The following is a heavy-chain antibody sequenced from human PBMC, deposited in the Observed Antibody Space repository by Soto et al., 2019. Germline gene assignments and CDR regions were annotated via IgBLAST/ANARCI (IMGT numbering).Heavy chain of an antibody. CDR3: AKDRSSTSCYAFDY. CDR2: ISGSGGTT. J-gene: IGHJ4*02. D-gene: IGHD2-2*01. CDR1: GFTCINYA. V-gene: IGHV3-23*01. Sequence: GGSHRHSSATSGFTCINYAMIWARQATGKGLEWVSAISGSGGTTHYADSVKGRFTISRDNSKNTLYLQMNSLRVEDTAVYYCAKDRSSTSCYAFDYWGQGSLVTVSS.